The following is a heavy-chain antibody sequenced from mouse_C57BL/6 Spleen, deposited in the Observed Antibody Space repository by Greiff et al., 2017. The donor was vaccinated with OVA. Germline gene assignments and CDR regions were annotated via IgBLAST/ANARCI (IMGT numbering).Heavy chain of an antibody. V-gene: IGHV1-64*01. CDR3: GGWLLAADAMDY. CDR1: GYTFTSYW. Sequence: VQLQHSGAELVKPGASVKLSCKASGYTFTSYWMHWVKQRPGRGLEWIGMIHPKNGSTNYNEKFKSKATLTVDKSSSTAYVQLSSLTSEDAAVYYYGGWLLAADAMDYWGQGTSVTVSS. D-gene: IGHD2-3*01. CDR2: IHPKNGST. J-gene: IGHJ4*01.